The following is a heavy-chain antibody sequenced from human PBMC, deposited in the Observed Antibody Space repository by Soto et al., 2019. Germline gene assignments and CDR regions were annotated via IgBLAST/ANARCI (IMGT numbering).Heavy chain of an antibody. Sequence: SVKVSCKASGGTFSSYAISWVRQAPGQGLEWMGGIIPIFGTANYAQKFQGRVTITRDTSASTAYMELSSLRSEDTAVYYCARKLGTAMAYSLDYWGQGTLVTVSS. CDR2: IIPIFGTA. CDR1: GGTFSSYA. CDR3: ARKLGTAMAYSLDY. J-gene: IGHJ4*02. D-gene: IGHD5-18*01. V-gene: IGHV1-69*05.